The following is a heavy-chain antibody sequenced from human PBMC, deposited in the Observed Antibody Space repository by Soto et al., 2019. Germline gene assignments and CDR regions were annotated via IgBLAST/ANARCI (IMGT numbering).Heavy chain of an antibody. CDR2: IYYRGST. CDR3: ARGGFGSGTGWFDP. V-gene: IGHV4-31*03. CDR1: GGSINSGGYY. Sequence: SSETLSLTCSVSGGSINSGGYYWSWIRQHPGGGLEWIGYIYYRGSTYYNPSLKSRVTTSLDSSKNQFSLRLSSVTAADTAVYYCARGGFGSGTGWFDPWGQGTLVTVSS. J-gene: IGHJ5*02. D-gene: IGHD3-10*01.